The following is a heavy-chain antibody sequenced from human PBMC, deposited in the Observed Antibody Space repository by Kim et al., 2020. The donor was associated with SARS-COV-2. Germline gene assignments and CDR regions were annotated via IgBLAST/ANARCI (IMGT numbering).Heavy chain of an antibody. Sequence: GGSLRLFCAASGFTFSDYYMSWIRQAPGKGLEWVSYISSSSSYTNYADSVKGRFTISRDNAKNSLYLQMNSLRAEDTAVYYCARSTMIAPEYFQHWGQGTLVTVSS. CDR2: ISSSSSYT. V-gene: IGHV3-11*06. J-gene: IGHJ1*01. CDR1: GFTFSDYY. CDR3: ARSTMIAPEYFQH. D-gene: IGHD3-22*01.